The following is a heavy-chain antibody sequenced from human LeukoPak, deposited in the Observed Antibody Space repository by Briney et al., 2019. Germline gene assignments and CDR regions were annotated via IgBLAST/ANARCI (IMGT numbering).Heavy chain of an antibody. CDR3: ARPAAAGPPFFDY. Sequence: SETLSLTCTVSGGSISSYYWSWIRQPPGKGLEWIGYIYYSGSTNYNPSLKSRVTISVDTSKNQFSLKLSSVTAADTAVYYCARPAAAGPPFFDYWGQGTLVTVSS. CDR2: IYYSGST. J-gene: IGHJ4*02. CDR1: GGSISSYY. D-gene: IGHD6-13*01. V-gene: IGHV4-59*08.